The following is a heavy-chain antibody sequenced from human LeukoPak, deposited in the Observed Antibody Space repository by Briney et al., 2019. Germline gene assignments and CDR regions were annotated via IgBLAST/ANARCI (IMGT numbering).Heavy chain of an antibody. J-gene: IGHJ4*02. D-gene: IGHD3-22*01. CDR3: AKDLQRYYYDSSGYYPPYYFDY. CDR2: IRCDGSNK. CDR1: GFTCSRYG. Sequence: GGSLRLSCAASGFTCSRYGMHWVRQAPGKGLEWVAFIRCDGSNKYYADSVKGRFTISRDNSKNTLYLQMNSLRAEDTAVYYCAKDLQRYYYDSSGYYPPYYFDYWGQGTLVTVSS. V-gene: IGHV3-30*02.